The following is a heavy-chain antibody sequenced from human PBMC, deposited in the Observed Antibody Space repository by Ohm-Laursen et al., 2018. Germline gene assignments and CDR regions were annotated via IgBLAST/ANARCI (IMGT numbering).Heavy chain of an antibody. D-gene: IGHD3-10*01. V-gene: IGHV3-48*03. CDR3: ALPYHGSDDAFDI. CDR1: AFTLSSSE. Sequence: SLRLSCAASAFTLSSSEMNWVRQAPGKGLEWISGITHGSDTIYYADSVEGRFTISRDNAKNSLYLQMNSLRAEDTAVYYCALPYHGSDDAFDIWGQGTMVTVSS. J-gene: IGHJ3*02. CDR2: ITHGSDTI.